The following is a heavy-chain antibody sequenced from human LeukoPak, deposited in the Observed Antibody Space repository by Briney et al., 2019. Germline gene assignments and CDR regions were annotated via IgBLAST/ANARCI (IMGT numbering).Heavy chain of an antibody. V-gene: IGHV4-4*07. Sequence: PSETLSLTCTVSGGSISSYYRSWIRQPAGKGLEWIGRIYTSGSTNYNPSLKSRVTMSVDTSKNQFSLKLSSVTAADTAVYYCARMGAIAGASANPDHWGQGTLVTVSS. CDR3: ARMGAIAGASANPDH. J-gene: IGHJ4*02. CDR1: GGSISSYY. CDR2: IYTSGST. D-gene: IGHD4/OR15-4a*01.